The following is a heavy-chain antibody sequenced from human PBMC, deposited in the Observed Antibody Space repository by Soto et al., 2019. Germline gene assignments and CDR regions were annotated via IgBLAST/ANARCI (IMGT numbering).Heavy chain of an antibody. CDR3: ARGLQVYYGKDV. D-gene: IGHD4-4*01. V-gene: IGHV3-74*01. Sequence: EEQLVESGGGLVQPGGSLRLSCAASGFTFSSYWMHWVRQAPGKGLEWVSRVYIDGGRTTYADSVKGRFTISRDNAKNTLYLQMNSLRYEHTALYYCARGLQVYYGKDVWGQGTTVTVSS. J-gene: IGHJ6*02. CDR2: VYIDGGRT. CDR1: GFTFSSYW.